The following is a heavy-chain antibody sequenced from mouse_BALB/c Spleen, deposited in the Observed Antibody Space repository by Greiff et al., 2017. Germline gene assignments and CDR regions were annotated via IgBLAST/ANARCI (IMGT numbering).Heavy chain of an antibody. CDR2: ISSGGST. CDR1: GFTFSSYA. CDR3: ARGEDDYDGYYFDY. J-gene: IGHJ2*01. V-gene: IGHV5-6-5*01. Sequence: EVHRVESGGGLVKPGGSLKLSCAASGFTFSSYAMSWVRQTPEKRLEWVASISSGGSTYYPDSVKGRFTISRDNARNILYLQMSSLRSEDTAMYYCARGEDDYDGYYFDYWGQGTTLTVSS. D-gene: IGHD2-4*01.